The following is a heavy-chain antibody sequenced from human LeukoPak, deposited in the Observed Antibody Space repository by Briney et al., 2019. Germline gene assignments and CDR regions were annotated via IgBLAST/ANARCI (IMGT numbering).Heavy chain of an antibody. CDR2: INHSGST. CDR3: ARDVSDDFWSGYPLGYYYYGMDV. Sequence: PSETLSLTCAVYGGSFSGYYWSWIRQPPGKGLEWIGEINHSGSTNYNPSLKSRVTISVDTSKNQFSLKLSSVTAADTAVYYCARDVSDDFWSGYPLGYYYYGMDVWGQGTTVTVSS. V-gene: IGHV4-34*01. J-gene: IGHJ6*02. CDR1: GGSFSGYY. D-gene: IGHD3-3*01.